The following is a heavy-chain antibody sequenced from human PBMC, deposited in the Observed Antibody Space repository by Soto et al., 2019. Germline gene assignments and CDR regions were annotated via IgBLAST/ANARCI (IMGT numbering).Heavy chain of an antibody. CDR2: INDSGNI. V-gene: IGHV4-34*02. D-gene: IGHD3-10*01. Sequence: QVQLQQWGAGLLKPSETLSLTCAVYGGSFSGYRWTWIRQTPEKGLEWIGEINDSGNINYNPSLKSRVTILVDTAKKQISLRPSSVTAADTAVYYCARGLILWFGELSRRGGYYYYMDVWGKGTTVTVSS. CDR3: ARGLILWFGELSRRGGYYYYMDV. CDR1: GGSFSGYR. J-gene: IGHJ6*03.